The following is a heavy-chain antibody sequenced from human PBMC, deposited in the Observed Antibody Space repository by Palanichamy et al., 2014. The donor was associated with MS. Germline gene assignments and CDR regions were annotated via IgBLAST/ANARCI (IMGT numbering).Heavy chain of an antibody. CDR3: ARELTTVTGGMDC. D-gene: IGHD4-17*01. J-gene: IGHJ4*02. CDR2: IWSDGSLK. CDR1: GFTFNNHA. V-gene: IGHV3-33*08. Sequence: QVQLVESGGGVVQPGTSLRVSCAASGFTFNNHAMHWARQAPGKGLEWVAMIWSDGSLKFYADSVKGRFTISRDNSMNTLDLQMSSLRAEDTAVYYCARELTTVTGGMDCWGQGALVTVSS.